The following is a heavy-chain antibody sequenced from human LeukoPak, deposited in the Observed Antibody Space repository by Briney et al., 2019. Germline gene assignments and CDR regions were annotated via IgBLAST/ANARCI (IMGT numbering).Heavy chain of an antibody. CDR1: GFTFSSYA. J-gene: IGHJ4*02. CDR2: ISGSGGST. V-gene: IGHV3-23*01. CDR3: AKGPRDYCSGGSCYSGY. D-gene: IGHD2-15*01. Sequence: GGSLRLSCAASGFTFSSYAMSWVRQAPGKGLEWVSAISGSGGSTYYADSVKGRFTISRDNSKNTLYLQMNSLRAEDTAVYYCAKGPRDYCSGGSCYSGYWGQGTLVTVSS.